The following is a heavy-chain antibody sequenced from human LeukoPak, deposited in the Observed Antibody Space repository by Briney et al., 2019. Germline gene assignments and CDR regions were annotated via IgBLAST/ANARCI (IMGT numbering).Heavy chain of an antibody. D-gene: IGHD2-15*01. V-gene: IGHV3-23*01. Sequence: GGSLRLSCAASGFTFSSYAMSWVRQAPGKGLEWVSAISGSGDSTYYADSVKGRFTISRDNSRDTLYLQMNSLRAEDTAVYYCAKGVVVVAAKYYFDYWGQGTLVTVSS. J-gene: IGHJ4*02. CDR2: ISGSGDST. CDR3: AKGVVVVAAKYYFDY. CDR1: GFTFSSYA.